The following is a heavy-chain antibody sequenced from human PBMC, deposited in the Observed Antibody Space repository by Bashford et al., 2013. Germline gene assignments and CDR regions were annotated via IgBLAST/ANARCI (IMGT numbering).Heavy chain of an antibody. CDR3: ARNGYSNGMDV. CDR1: GFTFSRYW. V-gene: IGHV3-74*01. CDR2: INSDGSST. J-gene: IGHJ6*02. Sequence: GSLRLSCAASGFTFSRYWMHWVRQAPGKGLVWVSRINSDGSSTTHADSVKGRFTISRDNAKNTLYLQMNSLRAEDTAVYFCARNGYSNGMDVWGQGTTVTVSS. D-gene: IGHD5-18*01.